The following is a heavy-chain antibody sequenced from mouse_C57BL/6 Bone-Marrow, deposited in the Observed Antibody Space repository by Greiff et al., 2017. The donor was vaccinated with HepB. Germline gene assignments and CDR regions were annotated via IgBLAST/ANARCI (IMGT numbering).Heavy chain of an antibody. Sequence: EVHLVESGGGLVQPGGSLKLSCAASGFTFSDYYMYWVRQTPEKRLEWVAYISNGGGSTYYPDTVKGRFTISRDNAKNTLYLQMSRLKSEDTAMYYCARHGDYDYGFAYWGQGTLVTVSA. D-gene: IGHD2-4*01. CDR2: ISNGGGST. J-gene: IGHJ3*01. CDR1: GFTFSDYY. CDR3: ARHGDYDYGFAY. V-gene: IGHV5-12*01.